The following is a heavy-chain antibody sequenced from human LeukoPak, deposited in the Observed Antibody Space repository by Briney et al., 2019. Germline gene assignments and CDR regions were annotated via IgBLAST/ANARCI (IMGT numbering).Heavy chain of an antibody. J-gene: IGHJ4*02. V-gene: IGHV3-23*01. CDR1: GFTFSSYA. D-gene: IGHD3-22*01. CDR2: ISGSGGST. CDR3: AKAEYYYDSSGYSYYFDY. Sequence: GGSLRLSCAASGFTFSSYAMSWVRLAPGKGLEWVSAISGSGGSTYYADSVKGRFTISRDNSKNTLYLQMNSLRAEDTAVYYCAKAEYYYDSSGYSYYFDYRGQGTLVTVSS.